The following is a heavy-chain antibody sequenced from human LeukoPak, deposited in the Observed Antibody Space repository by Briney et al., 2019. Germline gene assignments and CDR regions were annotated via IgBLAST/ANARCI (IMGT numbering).Heavy chain of an antibody. V-gene: IGHV3-48*03. CDR1: GFTFSNYE. CDR2: ISSSGSSI. CDR3: ARDGKGRNRIGYYFDY. J-gene: IGHJ4*02. D-gene: IGHD3-10*01. Sequence: GGSLRLSCAASGFTFSNYEMNWVRQAPGKGLEWVSYISSSGSSIYYAASVKGRFTISRDNAKNSLYLQMNSLRAEDAAVYYCARDGKGRNRIGYYFDYWGQGTLVTVSS.